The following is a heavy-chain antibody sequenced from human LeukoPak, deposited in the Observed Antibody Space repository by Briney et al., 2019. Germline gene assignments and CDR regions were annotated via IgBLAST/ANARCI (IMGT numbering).Heavy chain of an antibody. V-gene: IGHV3-23*01. CDR3: AKRDYSDSSGYYPLFDY. D-gene: IGHD3-22*01. CDR2: ISGSGGST. CDR1: GFTFSSYA. J-gene: IGHJ4*02. Sequence: GGSLRLSCAASGFTFSSYAMSWVRQAPGKGLEWVSAISGSGGSTYYADSVKGRFTISRDNSKNTLYLQMNSLRAEDTAVYYCAKRDYSDSSGYYPLFDYWGQGTLVTVSS.